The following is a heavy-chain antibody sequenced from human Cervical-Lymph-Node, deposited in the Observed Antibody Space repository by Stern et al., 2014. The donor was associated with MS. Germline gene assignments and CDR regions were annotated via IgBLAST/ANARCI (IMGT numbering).Heavy chain of an antibody. J-gene: IGHJ4*02. V-gene: IGHV5-51*01. CDR1: GYSFTIYY. CDR3: ARHVQGFDY. Sequence: EVQLVQSGAEVKKPGESLKISCKLSGYSFTIYYIAWVRQMPGKGLEWMGVIYPYDSVTTYSPSFQGKVTISADKSTTTAYLQWSSLRASDTAMYYCARHVQGFDYWGQGTLVTVSS. CDR2: IYPYDSVT.